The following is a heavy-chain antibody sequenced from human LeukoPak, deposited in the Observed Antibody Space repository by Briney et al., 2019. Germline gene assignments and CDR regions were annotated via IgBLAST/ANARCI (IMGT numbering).Heavy chain of an antibody. CDR2: INPDNGVT. D-gene: IGHD3-10*01. CDR1: GYTFTGYY. V-gene: IGHV1-2*02. Sequence: ASVKVSCKASGYTFTGYYIHWVRQAPGQGLEWMGWINPDNGVTNYAQKFQGRVTITRDTSISTAYMELRSLRSDDTAVYYCARGGPYYGSGSNDYWGQGTLVTVSS. CDR3: ARGGPYYGSGSNDY. J-gene: IGHJ4*02.